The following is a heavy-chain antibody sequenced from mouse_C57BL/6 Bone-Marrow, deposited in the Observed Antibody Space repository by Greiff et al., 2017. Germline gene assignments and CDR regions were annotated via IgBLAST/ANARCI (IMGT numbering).Heavy chain of an antibody. CDR2: IYPGSGST. Sequence: QVQLQQPGAELVKPGASVKMSCKASGYTFTSYWITWVKQRPGQGLEWIGDIYPGSGSTNYNEKFKSKATLTVDTTSSTAYMPLSSLTSEDSAVYYCARYPIYYYWYFDVWGTGTTVTVSS. V-gene: IGHV1-55*01. CDR1: GYTFTSYW. J-gene: IGHJ1*03. D-gene: IGHD1-1*01. CDR3: ARYPIYYYWYFDV.